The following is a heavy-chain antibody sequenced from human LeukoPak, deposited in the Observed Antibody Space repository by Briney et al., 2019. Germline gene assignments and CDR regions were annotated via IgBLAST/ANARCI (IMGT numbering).Heavy chain of an antibody. CDR2: ISSSSSYI. J-gene: IGHJ4*02. CDR3: ARDVDTTKVDY. CDR1: GFTFSSYS. Sequence: PGGSLRLSCAASGFTFSSYSMNWVRQAPGKVLEWVSSISSSSSYIYYADSVKGRFTISRDNAKNSLYLQMNSLRAEDTAVYYCARDVDTTKVDYWGQGTLVTVSS. D-gene: IGHD5-18*01. V-gene: IGHV3-21*01.